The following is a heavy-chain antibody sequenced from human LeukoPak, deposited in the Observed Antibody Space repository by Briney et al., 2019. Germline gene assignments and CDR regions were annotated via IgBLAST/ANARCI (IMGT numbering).Heavy chain of an antibody. J-gene: IGHJ3*02. V-gene: IGHV4-4*07. CDR2: IYTSGST. CDR3: ARRLYQLSRYAFDI. CDR1: GGSISSYY. D-gene: IGHD3-16*02. Sequence: SETLSLTCTVSGGSISSYYWSWIRQPAGKGLEWIGRIYTSGSTNYNPSLKSRVTISVDTSKNQFSLKLSSVTAADTALYYCARRLYQLSRYAFDIWGQGTMVTVSS.